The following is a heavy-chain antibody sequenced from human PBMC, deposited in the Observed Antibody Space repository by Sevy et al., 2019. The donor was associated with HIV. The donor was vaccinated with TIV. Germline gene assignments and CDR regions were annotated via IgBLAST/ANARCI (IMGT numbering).Heavy chain of an antibody. J-gene: IGHJ5*02. CDR1: GGSVSSGSYY. D-gene: IGHD2-8*01. CDR2: IYYSGST. V-gene: IGHV4-61*01. Sequence: SETLSLTCTVSGGSVSSGSYYWSWIRQPPGKGLEWIGYIYYSGSTNYNPSLKSRVTISADTSKNQFSLKLSPVTAADTAVYYCARVVPLGRSHWVNWFDPWGQGTLVTVSS. CDR3: ARVVPLGRSHWVNWFDP.